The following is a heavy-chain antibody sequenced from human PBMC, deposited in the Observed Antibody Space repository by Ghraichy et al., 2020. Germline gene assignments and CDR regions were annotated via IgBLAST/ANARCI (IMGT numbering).Heavy chain of an antibody. J-gene: IGHJ4*02. CDR3: ARWGYCTCGICYDIDY. CDR1: GFTFSSYS. D-gene: IGHD2-8*02. V-gene: IGHV3-21*01. Sequence: GGSLRLSCASSGFTFSSYSMSWVRQAPGKGLEWVSYISSTSSYIYYADSVKGRFTISRDNVENSLSLQMSSLRAEDTAVYYCARWGYCTCGICYDIDYWGQGTLVTVSS. CDR2: ISSTSSYI.